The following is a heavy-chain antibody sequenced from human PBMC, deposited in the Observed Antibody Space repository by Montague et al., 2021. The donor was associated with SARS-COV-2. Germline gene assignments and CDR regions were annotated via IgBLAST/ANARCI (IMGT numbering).Heavy chain of an antibody. CDR2: ISSDGGKK. CDR1: GFTFGSFP. D-gene: IGHD3-10*01. J-gene: IGHJ6*02. Sequence: SLRLSCAASGFTFGSFPIHWVRQAPGKGLQLVTVISSDGGKKYYADSVRGRFTVSRDNSENTLYLQLNSLRPDDTAVYFCTRGRPASSYYYYDMDVWGQGTTVTVS. CDR3: TRGRPASSYYYYDMDV. V-gene: IGHV3-30*01.